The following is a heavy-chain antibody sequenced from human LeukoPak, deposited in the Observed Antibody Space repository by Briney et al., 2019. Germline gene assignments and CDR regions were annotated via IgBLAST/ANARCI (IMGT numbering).Heavy chain of an antibody. D-gene: IGHD4-17*01. V-gene: IGHV1-69*05. J-gene: IGHJ4*02. CDR1: GGTFSSYA. CDR3: ARDLRYGDALSDY. CDR2: IIPIFGTA. Sequence: SVKVSCKASGGTFSSYAISWVRQAPGQGLEWMGGIIPIFGTANYAQKFQGRVTMTTDTSTSTAYMELRSLRSDDTAVYYCARDLRYGDALSDYWGQGTLVTVSS.